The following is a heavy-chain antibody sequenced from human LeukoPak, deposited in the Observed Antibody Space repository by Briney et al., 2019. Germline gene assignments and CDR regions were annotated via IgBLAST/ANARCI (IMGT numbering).Heavy chain of an antibody. CDR2: INEDGSNK. D-gene: IGHD6-19*01. CDR1: GFSFSNHY. J-gene: IGHJ4*02. CDR3: TRVIVAVPGYFDYFDF. Sequence: GGTLRLSCTASGFSFSNHYMRWIRQAPGKGLEWVANINEDGSNKWHLGSVKGRFTVSRDNARNSLYLQMNSLRVEDTAVYYCTRVIVAVPGYFDYFDFWGQGVLVTVSS. V-gene: IGHV3-7*01.